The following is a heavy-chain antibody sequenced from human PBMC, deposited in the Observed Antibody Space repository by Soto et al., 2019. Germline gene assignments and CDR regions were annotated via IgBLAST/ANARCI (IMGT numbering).Heavy chain of an antibody. CDR1: GFTVSNNY. CDR2: IYSGGYT. J-gene: IGHJ4*02. Sequence: EVQLVESGGGLIQPGGSLRLSCAVSGFTVSNNYMSWVRQAPGKGLEGVSVIYSGGYTAYGDSVKGRFTISRDNSKKTLYLEMNSLRAEDTAVYYCARAGGTTVTGLWHFDSWGQGTLVTVSS. D-gene: IGHD4-17*01. CDR3: ARAGGTTVTGLWHFDS. V-gene: IGHV3-53*01.